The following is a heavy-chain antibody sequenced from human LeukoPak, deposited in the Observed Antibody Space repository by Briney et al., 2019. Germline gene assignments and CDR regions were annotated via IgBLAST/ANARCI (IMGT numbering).Heavy chain of an antibody. CDR2: ISAYNDNT. V-gene: IGHV1-18*04. J-gene: IGHJ4*02. Sequence: ASVKVSRKASGYTFTSYGISWVRQAPRQGLEWMGWISAYNDNTNYAQKLQGRVTMTTDTSTSTAYMELRSLRSDDTAVYYCARDDLHGDLDFDYWGQGTLVTVSS. CDR3: ARDDLHGDLDFDY. D-gene: IGHD4-17*01. CDR1: GYTFTSYG.